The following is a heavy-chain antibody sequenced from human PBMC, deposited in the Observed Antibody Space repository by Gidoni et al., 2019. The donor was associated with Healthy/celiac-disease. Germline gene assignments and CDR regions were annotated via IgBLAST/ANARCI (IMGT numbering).Heavy chain of an antibody. J-gene: IGHJ6*02. V-gene: IGHV3-66*01. Sequence: EVQLVESGGGLVQPGGSLRLSCAASGFTVSSNYMSWVRQAPGKGLEGGSVIYSGGSTYYADSVKGRFTISRDNSKNTLYLQMNSLRAEDTAVYYCARDDYSNYWSYYYYGMDVWGQGTTVTVSS. CDR1: GFTVSSNY. CDR2: IYSGGST. D-gene: IGHD4-4*01. CDR3: ARDDYSNYWSYYYYGMDV.